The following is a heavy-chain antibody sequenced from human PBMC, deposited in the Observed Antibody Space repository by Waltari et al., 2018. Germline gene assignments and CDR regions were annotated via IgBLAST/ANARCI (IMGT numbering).Heavy chain of an antibody. CDR1: GDSISNTF. CDR3: ARLLGDGALDV. D-gene: IGHD3-16*01. J-gene: IGHJ3*01. V-gene: IGHV4-59*08. CDR2: MYYSGSP. Sequence: VWLQESGPGLVKPSETLALTCTVSGDSISNTFCGWIRQAPGGGLDWIGFMYYSGSPYYNPSLGSRVTISVDRAQNQLSLKLTSATAADTAVYYCARLLGDGALDVWGQGTKVTVSS.